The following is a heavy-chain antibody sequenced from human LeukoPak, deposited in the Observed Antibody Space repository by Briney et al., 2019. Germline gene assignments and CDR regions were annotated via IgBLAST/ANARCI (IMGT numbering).Heavy chain of an antibody. CDR1: GFTFSSYG. Sequence: GVSLRLSCAASGFTFSSYGMHWVRQAPGKGLEWVAVIWYDGSNKYYADSVTGRFTISRDNSKNTLYLQMNSLRADDTAVYYCTRSVRGYYYGMDVWGQGTTVTVSS. D-gene: IGHD3-10*01. J-gene: IGHJ6*02. V-gene: IGHV3-33*01. CDR2: IWYDGSNK. CDR3: TRSVRGYYYGMDV.